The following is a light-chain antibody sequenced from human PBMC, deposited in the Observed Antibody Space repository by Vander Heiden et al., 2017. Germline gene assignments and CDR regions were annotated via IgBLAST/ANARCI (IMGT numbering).Light chain of an antibody. CDR3: AAWEDSRNGGV. J-gene: IGLJ3*02. CDR2: YDD. Sequence: QSVLPPPPSVSAAPRQTVTISCSGSSSNNENNAGNWYQQHPEKAPNLLIYYDDLLPSGVSDRFSGSKSGTAASLTISGLQSEDEADYYCAAWEDSRNGGVFGGGTKLTVL. V-gene: IGLV1-36*01. CDR1: SSNNENNA.